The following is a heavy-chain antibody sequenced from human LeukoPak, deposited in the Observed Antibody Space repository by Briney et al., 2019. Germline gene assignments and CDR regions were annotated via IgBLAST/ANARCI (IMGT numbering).Heavy chain of an antibody. CDR3: ASTERCSTTCPLDY. V-gene: IGHV4-34*01. CDR2: INHSGST. D-gene: IGHD2-2*01. J-gene: IGHJ4*02. CDR1: GGSFRGYY. Sequence: SETLSLPCAVYGGSFRGYYWSWIRQPPGKGLEWIGEINHSGSTNYNPSLKSRVTISLDTSMKKFSLKLNSVTAAGTAVYYCASTERCSTTCPLDYWGQGTLVTVSS.